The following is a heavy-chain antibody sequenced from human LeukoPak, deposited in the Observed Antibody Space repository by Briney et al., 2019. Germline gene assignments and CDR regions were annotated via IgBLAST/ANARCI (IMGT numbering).Heavy chain of an antibody. CDR3: ARRFSSGYDYFDY. CDR1: GASISSRSNFY. Sequence: SETLSLTCTVSGASISSRSNFYWGWIRQPPGKGLEYIGSMYYNGLTYYHPSLQSRVTISADTSKNQFSLKLTSVTAADTAVYYCARRFSSGYDYFDYWGQGTLVSVSS. J-gene: IGHJ4*02. CDR2: MYYNGLT. V-gene: IGHV4-39*01. D-gene: IGHD5-12*01.